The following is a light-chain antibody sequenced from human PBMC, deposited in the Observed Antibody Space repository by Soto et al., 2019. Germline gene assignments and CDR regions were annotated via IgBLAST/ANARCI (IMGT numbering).Light chain of an antibody. CDR2: KAS. V-gene: IGKV1-12*01. CDR3: QQPSSFPLT. CDR1: QGISSW. Sequence: IQMTQSPFSVSASVGDRVTITCRASQGISSWLAWYQQKPGKSPTLLIYKASNLQTGVPSRFSGSGSGTDFTLTISSLQPEDFATYYCQQPSSFPLTFGGGTKVDIK. J-gene: IGKJ4*01.